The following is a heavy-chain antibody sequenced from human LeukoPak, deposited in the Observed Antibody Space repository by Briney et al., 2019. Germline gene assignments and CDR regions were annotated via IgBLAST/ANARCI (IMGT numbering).Heavy chain of an antibody. CDR1: GVSISSGGFS. V-gene: IGHV4-30-4*07. J-gene: IGHJ4*02. D-gene: IGHD4-17*01. Sequence: SETLSLTCAVSGVSISSGGFSWSWIRQAPGKGLEWLGFLYYSGSTHYNPSLKSRSTILVDTSKNQFFLNLSSVTAADTAVYYCVRGFDYGFYDWGQGTLVTVSS. CDR2: LYYSGST. CDR3: VRGFDYGFYD.